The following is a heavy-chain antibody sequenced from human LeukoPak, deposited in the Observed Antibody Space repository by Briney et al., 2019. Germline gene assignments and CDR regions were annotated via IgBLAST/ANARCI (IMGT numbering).Heavy chain of an antibody. CDR1: GFTSSSYG. Sequence: GGSLRLSCAASGFTSSSYGMHWVRQAPGKGLEWVAVISYDGSNKYYADSVKGRFTISRDNSKNTLYLQMNSLRAEDTAVYYCAKDSTGYSYGPEDYWGRGTLVSVSS. V-gene: IGHV3-30*18. D-gene: IGHD5-18*01. CDR2: ISYDGSNK. J-gene: IGHJ4*02. CDR3: AKDSTGYSYGPEDY.